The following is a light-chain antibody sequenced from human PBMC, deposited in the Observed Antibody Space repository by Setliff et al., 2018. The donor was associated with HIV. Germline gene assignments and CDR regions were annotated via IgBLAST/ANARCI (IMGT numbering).Light chain of an antibody. J-gene: IGKJ4*01. CDR2: DAS. Sequence: LSPGERATLSCRARQSVTSNYLAWYQQKPGLAPRLLIYDASRRATGIPDRFSGSGSGTDFTLTISRLEPEDFAVYYCQQYGNSLTFGGGTKVDIK. CDR1: QSVTSNY. CDR3: QQYGNSLT. V-gene: IGKV3D-20*01.